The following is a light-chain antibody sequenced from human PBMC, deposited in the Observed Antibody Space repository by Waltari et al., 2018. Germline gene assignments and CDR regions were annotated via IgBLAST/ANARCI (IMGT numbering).Light chain of an antibody. CDR1: QSISSY. Sequence: DIQMTQSPSSLSASVGARVTITCRASQSISSYLNWYQQKPGKAPKLLIYAASSLQSGVPSMFSGSGSGTDFTLTISSLQPEDFATYYCQQSYSIPITFGQGTRLEIK. J-gene: IGKJ5*01. V-gene: IGKV1-39*01. CDR2: AAS. CDR3: QQSYSIPIT.